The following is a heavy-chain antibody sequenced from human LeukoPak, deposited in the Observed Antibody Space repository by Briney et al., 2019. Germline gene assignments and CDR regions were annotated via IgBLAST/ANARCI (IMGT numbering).Heavy chain of an antibody. CDR1: GYTFSTYG. J-gene: IGHJ4*02. D-gene: IGHD1-26*01. Sequence: GAXVKVSCKASGYTFSTYGFSWVRQAPGQGLEWMGWISAYNGDTNYAQNLQGRVTLTTDTSTSTAYMELRGLRSDDTAVYYCARDYSGTYYGQYWGQGTLVTVSS. V-gene: IGHV1-18*01. CDR3: ARDYSGTYYGQY. CDR2: ISAYNGDT.